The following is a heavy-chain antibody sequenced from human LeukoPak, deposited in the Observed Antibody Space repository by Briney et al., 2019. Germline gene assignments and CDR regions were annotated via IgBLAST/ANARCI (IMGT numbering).Heavy chain of an antibody. Sequence: GGSLRLSCAASGFTFSTYVMTWVRQAPGKGLEWVSTISGSGDTTYYADSVKGRFTISRDNAKNSLYLQMNSLRVEDTAVYYCARDKIKGYWGQGTLVTVSS. CDR3: ARDKIKGY. CDR2: ISGSGDTT. D-gene: IGHD5-24*01. J-gene: IGHJ4*02. CDR1: GFTFSTYV. V-gene: IGHV3-21*06.